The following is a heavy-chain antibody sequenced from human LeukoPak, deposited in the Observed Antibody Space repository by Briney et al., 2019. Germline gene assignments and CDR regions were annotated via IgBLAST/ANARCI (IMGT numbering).Heavy chain of an antibody. V-gene: IGHV1-2*02. CDR3: ARGQSGSYPAPDY. CDR2: INPNSGGT. CDR1: GYTFTGYY. D-gene: IGHD1-26*01. Sequence: ASVKVSCKAYGYTFTGYYMHWVRQAPGQGLEWMGWINPNSGGTNYAQKFQGRVTMTRDTSISTAYMELSRLRSDDTAVYYCARGQSGSYPAPDYWGQGTLVTVSS. J-gene: IGHJ4*02.